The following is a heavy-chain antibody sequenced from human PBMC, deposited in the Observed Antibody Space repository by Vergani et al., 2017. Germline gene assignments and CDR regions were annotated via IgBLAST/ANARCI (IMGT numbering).Heavy chain of an antibody. CDR1: GFTFSGSA. D-gene: IGHD6-13*01. V-gene: IGHV3-73*02. CDR2: IISKANSSAT. CDR3: TRQADRSRLSPAGRYYYGMDV. J-gene: IGHJ6*02. Sequence: VQLVESGGGLVQPGGSLKLSCEASGFTFSGSAMHWVRQASGKGLEWVGRIISKANSSATAYAASVKGRITMSKADSKNTAYLQMTSLKTEDTAVYFGTRQADRSRLSPAGRYYYGMDVWGQGTTVTVSS.